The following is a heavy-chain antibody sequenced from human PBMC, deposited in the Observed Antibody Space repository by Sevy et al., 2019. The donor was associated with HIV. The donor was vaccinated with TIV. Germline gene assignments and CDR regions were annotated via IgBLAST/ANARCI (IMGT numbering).Heavy chain of an antibody. D-gene: IGHD3-16*01. Sequence: GGSLRLSCAASGFTFSSYGMHWVRQAPGKGLEWVAVIWFDGSNTYYADSVKGRFTISRDIAENTLHLQMNSLRAEDTAVYYCARDLEFYDYGAYGPSFMPDYWGHGTLVTVSS. CDR1: GFTFSSYG. V-gene: IGHV3-33*01. CDR2: IWFDGSNT. J-gene: IGHJ4*01. CDR3: ARDLEFYDYGAYGPSFMPDY.